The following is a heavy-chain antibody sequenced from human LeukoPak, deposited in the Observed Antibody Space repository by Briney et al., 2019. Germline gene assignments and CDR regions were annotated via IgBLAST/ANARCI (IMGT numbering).Heavy chain of an antibody. V-gene: IGHV3-23*01. Sequence: GGSLRLSRAASGFNFNNYAMSWVRQAPGKGLQWVSSISGRGDITHYADSVKGRFTIYRDNSKNTVFLQMNWLRADDTAVYYCAKDLTWIPPVLVTFDLRGQGTLVAVSP. D-gene: IGHD3-9*01. J-gene: IGHJ4*02. CDR3: AKDLTWIPPVLVTFDL. CDR1: GFNFNNYA. CDR2: ISGRGDIT.